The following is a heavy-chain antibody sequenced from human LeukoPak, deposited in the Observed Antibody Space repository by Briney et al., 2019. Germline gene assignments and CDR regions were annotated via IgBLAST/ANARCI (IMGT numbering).Heavy chain of an antibody. CDR2: IIPIFGIA. D-gene: IGHD3-22*01. CDR3: ARDYYDSSGYYWIHY. V-gene: IGHV1-69*04. CDR1: GGTFSSYA. Sequence: SVKVSCKASGGTFSSYAISWVRQAPGQGLEWMGRIIPIFGIANYAQKFQGRVTITADKSTSTAYMELSSLRSEDTAVYYCARDYYDSSGYYWIHYWGQGTLVTVSS. J-gene: IGHJ4*02.